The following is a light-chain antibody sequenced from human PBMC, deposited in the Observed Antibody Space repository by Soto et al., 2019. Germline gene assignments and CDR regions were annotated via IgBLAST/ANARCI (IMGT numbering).Light chain of an antibody. J-gene: IGKJ1*01. Sequence: ERMLTQSPATLSWSPWEIATLSFMASESLSSAYLAWYQQKPGQAPRLLLYGASTRATGIPDRFSGSGSGTDFTLTISRLEPEDFAVYYCQQYGSSPSWTFGQGTKVDIK. CDR2: GAS. CDR3: QQYGSSPSWT. CDR1: ESLSSAY. V-gene: IGKV3-20*01.